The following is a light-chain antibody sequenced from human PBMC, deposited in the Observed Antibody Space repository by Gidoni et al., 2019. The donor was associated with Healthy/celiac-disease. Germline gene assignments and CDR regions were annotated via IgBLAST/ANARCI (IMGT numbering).Light chain of an antibody. CDR1: QDISNY. CDR3: QQYDNLPRGIT. CDR2: DAY. V-gene: IGKV1-33*01. Sequence: DIQMTQSPSSLSASVGDRVTITCQASQDISNYLNWYQQKPGKAPKLMIYDAYNLEPGVQSRFSGSGFGTDFTFTISSLQPGVIATYYCQQYDNLPRGITFGQGTRLEIK. J-gene: IGKJ5*01.